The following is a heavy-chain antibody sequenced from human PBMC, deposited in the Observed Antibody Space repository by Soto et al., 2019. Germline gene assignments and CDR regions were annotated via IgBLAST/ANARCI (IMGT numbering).Heavy chain of an antibody. CDR3: AKVKRTTSGAFDI. CDR2: ISYDGSNK. V-gene: IGHV3-30*18. J-gene: IGHJ3*02. D-gene: IGHD1-7*01. CDR1: GFTFSSYG. Sequence: PGGSLRLSCAASGFTFSSYGMHWVRQAPGKGLEWVAVISYDGSNKYHADSVKGRFTISRDNSKNTLYLQMNSLRAEDTAVYYCAKVKRTTSGAFDIWGQGTMVTVSS.